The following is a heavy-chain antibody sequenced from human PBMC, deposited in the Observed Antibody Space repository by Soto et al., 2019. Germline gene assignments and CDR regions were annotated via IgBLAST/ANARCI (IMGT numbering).Heavy chain of an antibody. CDR2: INQHGSET. V-gene: IGHV3-7*01. CDR1: GFIFRAYW. CDR3: ARDREYQPLPDY. J-gene: IGHJ4*02. D-gene: IGHD2-2*01. Sequence: GGSLRLSCEGSGFIFRAYWMTWVRQAPGRGLEWVANINQHGSETYYADSVKGRFTISRDNAKNSLYLQMNSLRAEDTAVYYCARDREYQPLPDYWGQGTLVTVSS.